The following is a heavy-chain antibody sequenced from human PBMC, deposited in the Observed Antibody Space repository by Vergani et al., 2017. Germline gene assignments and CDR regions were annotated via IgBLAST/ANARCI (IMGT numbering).Heavy chain of an antibody. CDR3: AKTYYYDSSGYYYYFDY. D-gene: IGHD3-22*01. CDR2: ISYDGSNK. J-gene: IGHJ4*02. CDR1: GFTFSSYA. Sequence: QVQLVESGGGVVQPGRSLRLSCAASGFTFSSYAMHWVRQAPGKGLEWVAVISYDGSNKYYADSVKGRFTISRDNSKNTLYLQMNSLRAEDTAVYYCAKTYYYDSSGYYYYFDYWGQGTLVTVSS. V-gene: IGHV3-30-3*01.